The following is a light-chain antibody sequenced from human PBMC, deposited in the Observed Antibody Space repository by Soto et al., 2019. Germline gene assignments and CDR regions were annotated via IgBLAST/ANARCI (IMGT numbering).Light chain of an antibody. V-gene: IGKV1-39*01. CDR2: AAS. J-gene: IGKJ1*01. Sequence: DIQMTQSPSSLSASVGDRVTITCRASQSISSYLNWYQQKPGKAPKLLIYAASSLQSGVPSRFSGSGSVTDFNLTISSLQPEDFATYYCQQSDSTPPWTFGQGTKVDIK. CDR1: QSISSY. CDR3: QQSDSTPPWT.